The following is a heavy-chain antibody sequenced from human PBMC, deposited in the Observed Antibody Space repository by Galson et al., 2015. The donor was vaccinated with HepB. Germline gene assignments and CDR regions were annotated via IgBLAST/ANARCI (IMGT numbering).Heavy chain of an antibody. Sequence: SLRLSCAASGFTVSSNHMTWVRQAPGKGLEWVSIIYGAGDTEYADSVKGRFTISRDNSKNALFLQMNNLRAEDTAMYYCATTGLSASCYMGEACFDFWGQGTLVAVSS. D-gene: IGHD2-2*02. CDR2: IYGAGDT. CDR1: GFTVSSNH. J-gene: IGHJ4*02. V-gene: IGHV3-53*01. CDR3: ATTGLSASCYMGEACFDF.